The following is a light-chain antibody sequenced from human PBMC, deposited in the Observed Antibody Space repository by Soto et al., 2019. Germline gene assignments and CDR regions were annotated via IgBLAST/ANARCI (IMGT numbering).Light chain of an antibody. CDR3: QQRSNWPPLT. CDR1: QSVSSY. CDR2: DAS. Sequence: EVVLTQSQAPLSLSPGERAPLSSRASQSVSSYLACYQQKPGQPPRLLIYDASKRPTGIPARFSGSGSGTDFTLSISSLEPEDFAVYYCQQRSNWPPLTFGGGTKVEIK. J-gene: IGKJ4*01. V-gene: IGKV3-11*01.